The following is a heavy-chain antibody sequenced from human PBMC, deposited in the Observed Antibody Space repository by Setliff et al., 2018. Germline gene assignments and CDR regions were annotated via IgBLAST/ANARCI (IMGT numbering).Heavy chain of an antibody. Sequence: GGSLRLSCAASGFTFSSYSMNWVRQAQGKGLEWVSSISSSSSYIYYADSVKGRFTISRDNSKKTLYLQMNSLRPEDTAVYYCARTCSGSGCYAGLESWGQGTPVTVSS. CDR2: ISSSSSYI. D-gene: IGHD2-15*01. CDR3: ARTCSGSGCYAGLES. V-gene: IGHV3-21*01. J-gene: IGHJ4*02. CDR1: GFTFSSYS.